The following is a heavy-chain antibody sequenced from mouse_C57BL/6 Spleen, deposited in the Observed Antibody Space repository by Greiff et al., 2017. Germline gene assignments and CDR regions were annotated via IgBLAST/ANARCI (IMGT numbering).Heavy chain of an antibody. CDR1: GYTFTSYG. CDR3: ATLGPIDY. CDR2: IYPRSGNT. D-gene: IGHD4-1*01. Sequence: QVQLQQSGAELARPGASVKLSCKASGYTFTSYGISWVKQRTGQGLEWIGEIYPRSGNTYYNEKFKGKATLTADKSSSTAYMELRSLTSEDSAVYFCATLGPIDYWGQGTTLTVSS. V-gene: IGHV1-81*01. J-gene: IGHJ2*01.